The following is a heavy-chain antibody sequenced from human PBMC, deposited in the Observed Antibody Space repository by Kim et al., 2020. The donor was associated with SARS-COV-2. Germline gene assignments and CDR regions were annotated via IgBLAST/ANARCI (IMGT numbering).Heavy chain of an antibody. CDR2: IYYSGST. V-gene: IGHV4-59*01. CDR1: GGSISSYY. D-gene: IGHD2-15*01. CDR3: ARAVRIPRAAFDI. J-gene: IGHJ3*02. Sequence: SETLSLTCTVSGGSISSYYWSWIRQPPGKGLEWIGYIYYSGSTNYNPSLKSRVTISVDTSKNQFSLKLSSVTAADTAVYYCARAVRIPRAAFDIWGQGTMVTVSS.